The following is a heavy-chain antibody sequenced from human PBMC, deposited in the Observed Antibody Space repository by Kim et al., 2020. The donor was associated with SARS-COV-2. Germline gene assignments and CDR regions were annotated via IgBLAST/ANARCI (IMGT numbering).Heavy chain of an antibody. J-gene: IGHJ1*01. CDR3: ARAGDYDRSGYYVFFHH. D-gene: IGHD3-22*01. Sequence: SVNGRITISRDNAKNTLYLHMNSLRPEDTAVYYCARAGDYDRSGYYVFFHHWGQGALVTVSS. V-gene: IGHV3-74*01.